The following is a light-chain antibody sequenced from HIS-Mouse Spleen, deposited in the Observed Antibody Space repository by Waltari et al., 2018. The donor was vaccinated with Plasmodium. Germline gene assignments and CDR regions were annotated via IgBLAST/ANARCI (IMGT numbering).Light chain of an antibody. CDR3: SSYAGSNNLV. CDR1: SSDVGGYNY. J-gene: IGLJ2*01. CDR2: EVS. Sequence: QSALTQPPSASGSPGQSVTISCTGTSSDVGGYNYVSWYQQHPGKAPKLMIYEVSKRPPGVPDRFSGAKSGNSAALTVSGLQAEDEADYDCSSYAGSNNLVFGGGTKLTVL. V-gene: IGLV2-8*01.